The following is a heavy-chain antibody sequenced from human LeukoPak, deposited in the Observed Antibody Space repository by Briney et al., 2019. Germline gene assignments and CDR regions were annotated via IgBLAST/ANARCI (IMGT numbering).Heavy chain of an antibody. CDR1: GGSISSHY. CDR2: IYYSGST. Sequence: TSETLSLTCTVSGGSISSHYWSWIRQPPGKGLEWIGYIYYSGSTNYNPSLKSRVTISVDTSKNQFSLKLSSVTAADTVVYYCARSGYYYDSSVITAFDIWGQGTMVTVSS. J-gene: IGHJ3*02. CDR3: ARSGYYYDSSVITAFDI. D-gene: IGHD3-22*01. V-gene: IGHV4-59*11.